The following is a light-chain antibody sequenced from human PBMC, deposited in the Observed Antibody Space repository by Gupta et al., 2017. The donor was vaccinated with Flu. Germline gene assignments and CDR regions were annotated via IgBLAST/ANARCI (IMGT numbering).Light chain of an antibody. J-gene: IGKJ2*01. Sequence: GDRVTVIWRASQDVSTYLIWFQQKPGKAPSLLIHAASTLMPGVPSRFSGNGSGTDLTLAISSLHPEDSASYFCQQSYGLPYTFGQGTKLEI. CDR3: QQSYGLPYT. V-gene: IGKV1-39*01. CDR2: AAS. CDR1: QDVSTY.